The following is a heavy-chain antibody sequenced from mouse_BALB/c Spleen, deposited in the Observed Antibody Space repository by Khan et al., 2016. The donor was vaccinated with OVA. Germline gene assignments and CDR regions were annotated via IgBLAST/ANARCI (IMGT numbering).Heavy chain of an antibody. Sequence: QVQLKESGPGLVAPSQSLSIACTVSGSASTNYGVRWARQTPGKGLEWLGVIWSDGNTNYHSSLNSRLTISRAHSTSQVLLKLKRLHTDDTATYSCASICYGYDWFAYWGQGTLGTVSA. CDR1: GSASTNYG. V-gene: IGHV2-3*01. CDR3: ASICYGYDWFAY. CDR2: IWSDGNT. J-gene: IGHJ3*01. D-gene: IGHD2-2*01.